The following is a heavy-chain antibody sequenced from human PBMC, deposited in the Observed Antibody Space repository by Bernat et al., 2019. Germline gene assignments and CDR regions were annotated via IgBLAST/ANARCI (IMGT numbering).Heavy chain of an antibody. J-gene: IGHJ4*02. Sequence: EVQLLESGGGLVQPGGSLRLSCVASGFTFSTYAMGWVRQAPGKGLEWVSALTNSGDRTYYGDSVKGRFTISRDNSKNTLYLQMNSLRDEDTDVYYCAKDALSTSGWYHFDYWGQGALVTVSS. CDR2: LTNSGDRT. V-gene: IGHV3-23*01. CDR3: AKDALSTSGWYHFDY. CDR1: GFTFSTYA. D-gene: IGHD6-19*01.